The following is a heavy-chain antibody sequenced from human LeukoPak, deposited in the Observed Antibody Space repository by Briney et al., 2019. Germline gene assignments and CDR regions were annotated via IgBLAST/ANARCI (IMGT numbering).Heavy chain of an antibody. Sequence: GGSLRLSCATSGFTFSSYEMNWVRQAPGKGLEWVSYISSSGSTIYYADSVKGRFTISRDNAKNSLYLQMNSLRAEDTAVYYCASYCSGGSCYHFDYWGQGTLVTVSS. CDR2: ISSSGSTI. V-gene: IGHV3-48*03. D-gene: IGHD2-15*01. CDR1: GFTFSSYE. CDR3: ASYCSGGSCYHFDY. J-gene: IGHJ4*02.